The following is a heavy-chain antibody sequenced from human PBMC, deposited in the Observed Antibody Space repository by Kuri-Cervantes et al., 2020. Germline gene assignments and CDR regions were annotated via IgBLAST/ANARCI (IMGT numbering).Heavy chain of an antibody. CDR1: GFTFSSYG. Sequence: GESLKISCAASGFTFSSYGMHWVRQAPGKGLEWVAVISYDGSNKYYADSVKGRFTISRDNSKNTLHLQMNSLRAEDTAVYYCAKDPTFSGWYFDYWGQGTLVTVSS. D-gene: IGHD6-19*01. J-gene: IGHJ4*02. CDR2: ISYDGSNK. V-gene: IGHV3-30*18. CDR3: AKDPTFSGWYFDY.